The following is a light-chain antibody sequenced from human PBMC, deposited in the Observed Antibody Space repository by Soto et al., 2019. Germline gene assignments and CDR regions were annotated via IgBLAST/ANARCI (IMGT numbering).Light chain of an antibody. J-gene: IGKJ4*01. V-gene: IGKV3-15*01. CDR2: GAS. CDR1: KIVNST. Sequence: ELVMTQSPATLSVSPGERVTLSCRASKIVNSTLAWYQQKHGQAPRLLIYGASTRANGIPARFSGSGSGTEFTLTISSLQSEDFAVYYCQQYNDWPLTFGGGTKVEI. CDR3: QQYNDWPLT.